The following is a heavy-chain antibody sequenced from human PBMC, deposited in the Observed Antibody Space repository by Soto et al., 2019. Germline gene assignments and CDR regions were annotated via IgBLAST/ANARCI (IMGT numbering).Heavy chain of an antibody. Sequence: SDTLSLTCTVSGGSISSYYWSWIRQPPGKGLEWIGYIYYSGSTNYNPSLKSRVTISVDTSKNQFSLKLSSVTAADTAVYYCAKTSNDYGDSYFDYWGQGTLVTVSS. D-gene: IGHD4-17*01. CDR2: IYYSGST. CDR1: GGSISSYY. J-gene: IGHJ4*02. V-gene: IGHV4-59*08. CDR3: AKTSNDYGDSYFDY.